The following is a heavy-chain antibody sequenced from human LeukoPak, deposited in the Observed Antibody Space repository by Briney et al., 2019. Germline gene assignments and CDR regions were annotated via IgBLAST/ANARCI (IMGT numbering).Heavy chain of an antibody. CDR1: GFTFSSYG. CDR2: ISGSGGST. J-gene: IGHJ3*02. D-gene: IGHD3-9*01. CDR3: AKDHDILTGYYNLVTFDI. Sequence: GGSLRLSCAASGFTFSSYGMSWVRQAPGKGLEWVSAISGSGGSTYYADSVKGRFTISRDNSKNTLYLQMNSLRAEDTAVYYCAKDHDILTGYYNLVTFDIWGQGTMVTVSS. V-gene: IGHV3-23*01.